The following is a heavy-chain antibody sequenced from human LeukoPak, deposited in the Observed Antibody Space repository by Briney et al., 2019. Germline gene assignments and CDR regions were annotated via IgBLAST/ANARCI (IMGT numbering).Heavy chain of an antibody. J-gene: IGHJ4*02. CDR1: GFTVSSNY. Sequence: GGSLRLSCAASGFTVSSNYMSWVRQAPGKGLEWVSVIYSGGSTYYADSVKGRFTISRDNSKNTLYLQMNSLRAEDTAVYYCARSQRYYYGSGTSDYWGQGTLVTVSS. CDR3: ARSQRYYYGSGTSDY. CDR2: IYSGGST. V-gene: IGHV3-53*01. D-gene: IGHD3-10*01.